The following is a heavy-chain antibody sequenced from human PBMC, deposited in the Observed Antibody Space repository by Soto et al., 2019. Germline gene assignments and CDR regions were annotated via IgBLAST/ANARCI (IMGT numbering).Heavy chain of an antibody. CDR1: GFTFSSYG. Sequence: QVQLVESGGGVVEPGRSLRLSCAASGFTFSSYGMHWVRQAPGKGLEWVAVIWYDGSNKYYADSVKGRFTISRDNSKHTLCLQMNILGAEDTAVDYFARGALRRPGCYQSDAFDIWGQGTMVTFSS. CDR2: IWYDGSNK. D-gene: IGHD2-15*01. CDR3: ARGALRRPGCYQSDAFDI. V-gene: IGHV3-33*01. J-gene: IGHJ3*02.